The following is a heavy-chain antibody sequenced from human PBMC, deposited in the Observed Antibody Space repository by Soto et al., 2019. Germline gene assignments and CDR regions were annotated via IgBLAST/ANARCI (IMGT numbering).Heavy chain of an antibody. CDR1: CTFGNHA. CDR3: MKDHGTDHRNFEF. D-gene: IGHD2-8*02. CDR2: ITNNGGST. Sequence: CTFGNHAIHRVRNATGKGLEYVAAITNNGGSTKYADSVKGRFTIARDNSKSTVVLQRSSLRPEDTAIYYCMKDHGTDHRNFEFWGRGPLIT. V-gene: IGHV3-64D*06. J-gene: IGHJ4*02.